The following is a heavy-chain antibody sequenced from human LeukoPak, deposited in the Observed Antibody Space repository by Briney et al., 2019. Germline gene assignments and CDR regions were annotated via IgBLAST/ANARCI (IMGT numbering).Heavy chain of an antibody. V-gene: IGHV3-30*03. Sequence: GGSLRLSCAASEFTFTTYGMHWVRQSPGKGLEWVALITYDGYYKYYPDSVKGRFTISSDTSKNTLYLQMNSLRAEDTAVYYCARDLSPVVRASPMGYWGQGTLVTVSS. J-gene: IGHJ4*02. D-gene: IGHD3-10*01. CDR2: ITYDGYYK. CDR3: ARDLSPVVRASPMGY. CDR1: EFTFTTYG.